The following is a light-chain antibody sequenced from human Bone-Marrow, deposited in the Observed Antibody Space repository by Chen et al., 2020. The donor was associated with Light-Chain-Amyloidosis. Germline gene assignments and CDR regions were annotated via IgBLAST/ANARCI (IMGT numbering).Light chain of an antibody. CDR1: QSVGSY. V-gene: IGKV3-11*01. CDR2: DAS. CDR3: QQRSNWPPALT. J-gene: IGKJ4*01. Sequence: EFVLTQSPATLSLSPGERATLSCRASQSVGSYLAWYQQKPGQAPRLLIYDASNRAIGIPARFGGSGSGTDFTLTISSLEPEDFAVYYCQQRSNWPPALTFGGGTKVEIK.